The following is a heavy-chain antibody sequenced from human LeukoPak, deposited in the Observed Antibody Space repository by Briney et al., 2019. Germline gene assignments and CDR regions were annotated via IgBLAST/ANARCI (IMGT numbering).Heavy chain of an antibody. V-gene: IGHV1-69*05. CDR2: IIPIFGTA. D-gene: IGHD3-22*01. J-gene: IGHJ3*02. CDR1: GGTFSSYA. Sequence: SVKVSCKXSGGTFSSYAISWVRQAPGQGLEWMGRIIPIFGTANYAQTFQGRVTITTDESTSTAYMELSSLRSEDTAVYYCAAYDSSGPGLFEGAAFDIWGQGTMVTVSS. CDR3: AAYDSSGPGLFEGAAFDI.